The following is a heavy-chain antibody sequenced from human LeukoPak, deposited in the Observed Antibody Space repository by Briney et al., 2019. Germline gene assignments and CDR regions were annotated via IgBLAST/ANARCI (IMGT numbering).Heavy chain of an antibody. CDR1: GGSISSYY. J-gene: IGHJ4*02. D-gene: IGHD1-26*01. Sequence: SETLSLTCTVSGGSISSYYWSWIRQLPGKGLEWIGYIYYSGSTNYNPSLKSRVTISVDTSKNQFSLKLSSVTAADTAVYYCARVSRWELLMTFDYWGQGTLVTVSS. V-gene: IGHV4-59*01. CDR3: ARVSRWELLMTFDY. CDR2: IYYSGST.